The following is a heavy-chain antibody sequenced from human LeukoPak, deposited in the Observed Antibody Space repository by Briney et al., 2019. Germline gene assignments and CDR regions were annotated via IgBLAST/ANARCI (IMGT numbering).Heavy chain of an antibody. D-gene: IGHD4-23*01. CDR2: IKEDGSEK. V-gene: IGHV3-7*03. J-gene: IGHJ4*02. CDR1: GFTFSTYW. Sequence: PGGSLRLSCAASGFTFSTYWMSWVRQAPGQGLEWVANIKEDGSEKHYMDSVKGRFTISRDNAKSSLSLQLNSLRAEDTALYYCAREIVGGASAFDYWGQGTLVTVS. CDR3: AREIVGGASAFDY.